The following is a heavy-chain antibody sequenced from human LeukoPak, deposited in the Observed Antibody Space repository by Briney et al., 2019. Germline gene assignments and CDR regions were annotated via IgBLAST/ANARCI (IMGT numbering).Heavy chain of an antibody. V-gene: IGHV3-48*04. D-gene: IGHD3-10*01. Sequence: PGGSLRLSCAASGFTFSSYSMNWVRQAPGKRLEWVSYISSSSSTIYYADSVKGRFTISRDNAKNSLYLQMNSLRAEDTAVYYCARLTGTESVWFGDYWGQGTLVTVSS. CDR2: ISSSSSTI. J-gene: IGHJ4*02. CDR1: GFTFSSYS. CDR3: ARLTGTESVWFGDY.